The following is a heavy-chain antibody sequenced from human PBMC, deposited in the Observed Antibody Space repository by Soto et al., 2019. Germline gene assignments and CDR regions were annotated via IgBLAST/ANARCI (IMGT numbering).Heavy chain of an antibody. CDR1: GYTLTELS. D-gene: IGHD5-18*01. V-gene: IGHV1-24*01. CDR2: FDPEDGET. J-gene: IGHJ5*02. CDR3: ATLPYSYGFNWFDP. Sequence: ASVKVSFKVSGYTLTELSMHWLRQAPGKGLEWMGGFDPEDGETIYAQKFQGRVTMTEDTSTDTAYMELSSLRSEDTAVYYCATLPYSYGFNWFDPWGQGTLVTVSS.